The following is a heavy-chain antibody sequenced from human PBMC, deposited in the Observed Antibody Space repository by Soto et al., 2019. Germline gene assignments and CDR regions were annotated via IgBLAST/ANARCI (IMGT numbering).Heavy chain of an antibody. CDR2: IISSISYI. V-gene: IGHV3-21*01. J-gene: IGHJ5*02. D-gene: IGHD6-6*01. CDR3: ARSAAQPYNWFDP. CDR1: GFTFSSYS. Sequence: GGSLRLSCAASGFTFSSYSMNWFRQAPGKGLEWVSSIISSISYIYYADSVKGRFNISRDNAKNSLYLQMNSLRAEDTAVYYCARSAAQPYNWFDPWVQGTLVNVSA.